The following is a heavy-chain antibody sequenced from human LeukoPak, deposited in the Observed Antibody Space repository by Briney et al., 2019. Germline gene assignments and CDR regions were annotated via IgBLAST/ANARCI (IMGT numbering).Heavy chain of an antibody. J-gene: IGHJ4*02. CDR1: GFTVGTNN. Sequence: GGSLRLSVAASGFTVGTNNMIWVGRAPGKGLEWVSVIYSGGSTYYADSVKGRFTISRDNSKNTLYLQMNSLRAEDTAVYYCASRYNWNYDYWGQGTLVTVSS. V-gene: IGHV3-53*01. CDR2: IYSGGST. CDR3: ASRYNWNYDY. D-gene: IGHD1-7*01.